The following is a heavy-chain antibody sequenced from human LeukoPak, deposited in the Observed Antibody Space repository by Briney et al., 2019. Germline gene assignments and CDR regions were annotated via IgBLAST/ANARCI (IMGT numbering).Heavy chain of an antibody. V-gene: IGHV3-7*01. J-gene: IGHJ3*02. CDR3: ARSRRGTGGAFDI. D-gene: IGHD3-16*01. CDR2: IKEDGSEK. Sequence: PGGSLRLSCAASGFTYNRYWMSWVRQAPGKGLEWVANIKEDGSEKYYVDSVKGRFTISRDNAKNSLYLQMNSLRAEDTAVYYCARSRRGTGGAFDIWGQGTMVTVSS. CDR1: GFTYNRYW.